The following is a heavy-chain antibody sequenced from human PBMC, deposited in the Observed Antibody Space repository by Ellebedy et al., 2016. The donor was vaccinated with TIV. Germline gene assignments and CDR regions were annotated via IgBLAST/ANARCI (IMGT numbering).Heavy chain of an antibody. CDR3: ARHGEAPEGGFDY. Sequence: SETLSLTXTVSGGSISSSSYYWGWIRQPPGKGLEWIGSIYYSGSTYYNPSLKSRVTISVDTSKNQFSLKLSSVTAADTAVYYCARHGEAPEGGFDYWGQGTLVTVSS. CDR1: GGSISSSSYY. J-gene: IGHJ4*02. CDR2: IYYSGST. D-gene: IGHD2-21*01. V-gene: IGHV4-39*01.